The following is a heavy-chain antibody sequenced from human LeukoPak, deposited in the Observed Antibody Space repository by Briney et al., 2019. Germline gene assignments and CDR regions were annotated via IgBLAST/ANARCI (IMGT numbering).Heavy chain of an antibody. CDR1: GGTFSSYA. V-gene: IGHV1-69*05. CDR2: IIPIFGTA. Sequence: SVKVSCKASGGTFSSYAISWARQAPGQGLERMGGIIPIFGTANYAQKFQGRVTITTDESTSTAYMELSSLRSEDTAVYYCASLVDGDYFDYWGQGTLVTVSS. CDR3: ASLVDGDYFDY. J-gene: IGHJ4*02. D-gene: IGHD2-15*01.